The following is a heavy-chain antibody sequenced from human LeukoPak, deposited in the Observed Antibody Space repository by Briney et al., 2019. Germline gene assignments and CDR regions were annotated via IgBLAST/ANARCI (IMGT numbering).Heavy chain of an antibody. CDR2: IKQDGSKK. V-gene: IGHV3-7*01. CDR3: ARGRRLRWYPTPEYYFDY. J-gene: IGHJ4*02. D-gene: IGHD4-23*01. Sequence: GGSLRLSCVASGFPFSSYWMTWVRQAPGKGLEWVANIKQDGSKKSYVDSVKGRFTISRDNAKNSLYLQMNSLRAEDTAVYYCARGRRLRWYPTPEYYFDYWGQGTLVTVSS. CDR1: GFPFSSYW.